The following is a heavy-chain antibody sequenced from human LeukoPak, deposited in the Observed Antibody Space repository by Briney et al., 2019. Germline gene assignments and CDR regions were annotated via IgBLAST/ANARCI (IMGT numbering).Heavy chain of an antibody. J-gene: IGHJ4*02. CDR2: ISWNDDK. D-gene: IGHD1-26*01. V-gene: IGHV2-5*01. Sequence: SGPTLVKPTQTLTLTCTFSGFSLSTSGVGGGWSRQPPGKALEGLALISWNDDKRYTPSVKSRLTISQDTSKNQVVLTMTNMDPVDTATYYCAHIDAPRWSSISYLLDYWGQGTLVTVSS. CDR1: GFSLSTSGVG. CDR3: AHIDAPRWSSISYLLDY.